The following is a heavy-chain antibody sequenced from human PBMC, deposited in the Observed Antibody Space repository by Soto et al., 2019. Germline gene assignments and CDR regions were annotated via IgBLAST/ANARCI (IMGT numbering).Heavy chain of an antibody. CDR2: VWKDGNTK. D-gene: IGHD5-12*01. CDR3: ERGKAWTDEVFDI. CDR1: GFSVSNYG. V-gene: IGHV3-33*01. Sequence: QVQLVESGGGVVQPGQSLRLSCAASGFSVSNYGMHWVRQAPGKGLEWVAVVWKDGNTKHYGDSVKGRFTISRDNSKNTLELQMSRLRGEDTAVYYCERGKAWTDEVFDIWGQGTRVTVSS. J-gene: IGHJ3*02.